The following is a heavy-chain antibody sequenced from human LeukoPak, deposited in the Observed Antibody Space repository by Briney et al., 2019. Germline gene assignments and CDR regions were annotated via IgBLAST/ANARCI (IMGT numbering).Heavy chain of an antibody. Sequence: ASGKVSCNASGYTFASYDITWVRQATGQGLEWRGWMNPNSGNTGHAQKFQGRVTMTRNTSISTAYMELSSLRSEDTAVYYCARGVSYGSGSYYAYWGQGTLVTVSS. CDR1: GYTFASYD. J-gene: IGHJ4*02. CDR3: ARGVSYGSGSYYAY. V-gene: IGHV1-8*01. D-gene: IGHD3-10*01. CDR2: MNPNSGNT.